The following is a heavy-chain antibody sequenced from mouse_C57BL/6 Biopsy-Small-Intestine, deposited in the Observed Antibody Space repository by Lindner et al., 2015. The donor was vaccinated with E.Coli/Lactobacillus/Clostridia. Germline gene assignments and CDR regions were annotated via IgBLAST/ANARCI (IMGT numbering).Heavy chain of an antibody. J-gene: IGHJ1*01. CDR3: ARMGLYGNNEGYWYFDV. V-gene: IGHV1-14*01. CDR1: GYTFMSYV. CDR2: INPYNDGT. Sequence: VQLQESGPELVKPGASVKMSCKASGYTFMSYVMHWVKQKPGQGLEWIGYINPYNDGTKYNENFKGKATLTSDKSSSTAYMELSRLTSEDSAVYYCARMGLYGNNEGYWYFDVWGAGTTVTVSS. D-gene: IGHD2-1*01.